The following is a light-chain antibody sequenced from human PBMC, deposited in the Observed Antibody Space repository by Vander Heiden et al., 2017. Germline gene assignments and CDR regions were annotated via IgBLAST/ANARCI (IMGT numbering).Light chain of an antibody. V-gene: IGLV1-40*01. Sequence: QSVLTPPPSVSGAPGPRVPITVTGSSSNIGSIYDVHWYQHLPRTAPKLLIYANNNRPSGVPDRFSGSKSGTSASLAITGLQAEDEADYYCQSYDSSLSGYVFGTGTKVTVL. CDR1: SSNIGSIYD. CDR3: QSYDSSLSGYV. CDR2: ANN. J-gene: IGLJ1*01.